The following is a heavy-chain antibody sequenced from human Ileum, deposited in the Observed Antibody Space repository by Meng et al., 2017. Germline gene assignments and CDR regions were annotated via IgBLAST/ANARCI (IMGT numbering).Heavy chain of an antibody. CDR2: INGGGGLT. V-gene: IGHV3-23*01. Sequence: EVQVLESGGGLARPGGSLRLSCAASGFAFPYFGMSWVRQAPGKGLEWVALINGGGGLTYYADSVKGRFTISRDNSKNTLHLQMNSLRPDDTATYYYVRGVFDSWGQGTLVTVSS. J-gene: IGHJ5*01. CDR1: GFAFPYFG. CDR3: VRGVFDS.